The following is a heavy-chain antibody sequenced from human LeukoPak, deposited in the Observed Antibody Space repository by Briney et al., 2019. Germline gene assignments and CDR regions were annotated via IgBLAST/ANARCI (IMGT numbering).Heavy chain of an antibody. CDR2: ISGSGGST. Sequence: GGSLRLSCAASGFTFSSYAMSWVRQAPGKGLEWVSAISGSGGSTYYADSAKGRFTISRDNSKNTLYLQMNSLRAEDTAVYYCAKLSVSAARIPDLDYWGQGTLVTVSS. J-gene: IGHJ4*02. D-gene: IGHD2-2*01. CDR3: AKLSVSAARIPDLDY. CDR1: GFTFSSYA. V-gene: IGHV3-23*01.